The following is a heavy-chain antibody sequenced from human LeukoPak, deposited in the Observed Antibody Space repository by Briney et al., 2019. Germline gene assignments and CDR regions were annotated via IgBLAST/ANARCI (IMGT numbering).Heavy chain of an antibody. J-gene: IGHJ2*01. CDR1: GGSIISGRYY. Sequence: SETLSLTCTVSGGSIISGRYYWVWIRQPPGKGLEWIGSVYYGGSAYYNPSLKSRVTISVDTSKNHFSLKLNSVTAADTSVYYCVRSNSGSSRFWYFGLWGRGALVPVSS. CDR2: VYYGGSA. V-gene: IGHV4-39*02. D-gene: IGHD1-26*01. CDR3: VRSNSGSSRFWYFGL.